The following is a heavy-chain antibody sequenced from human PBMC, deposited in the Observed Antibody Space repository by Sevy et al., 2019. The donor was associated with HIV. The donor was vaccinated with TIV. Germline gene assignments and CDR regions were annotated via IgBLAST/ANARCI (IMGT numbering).Heavy chain of an antibody. V-gene: IGHV3-30*03. Sequence: GGSLRLSCAASGFTFSYYGMHWVRQAPGKGLEGVAVISYDGNNKYYADSVKGRFTISGDNSKNTLIVQMNSLGIEDTAVYYCAREAIGGTHYNVHGMDVWGQGTTVTVSS. J-gene: IGHJ6*02. CDR1: GFTFSYYG. D-gene: IGHD3-10*02. CDR3: AREAIGGTHYNVHGMDV. CDR2: ISYDGNNK.